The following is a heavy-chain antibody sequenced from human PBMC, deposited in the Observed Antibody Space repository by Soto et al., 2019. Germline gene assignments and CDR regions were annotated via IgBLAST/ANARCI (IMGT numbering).Heavy chain of an antibody. Sequence: QVQLQQWGAGLLKPSETLSLTCAVYGGSFSGYYWSWIRQPPGKGLEWIGEINHSGSTNYNPSLKSRVTISVDTSKNQFSLKLSFVTAADTAVYYCARGWEEYSGYDPFDPWGQGTLVTVSS. CDR3: ARGWEEYSGYDPFDP. D-gene: IGHD5-12*01. V-gene: IGHV4-34*01. CDR1: GGSFSGYY. J-gene: IGHJ5*02. CDR2: INHSGST.